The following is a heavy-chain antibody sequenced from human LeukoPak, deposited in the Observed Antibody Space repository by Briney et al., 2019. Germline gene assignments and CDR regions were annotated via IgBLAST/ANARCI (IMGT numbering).Heavy chain of an antibody. D-gene: IGHD6-13*01. CDR2: IYPRDSDA. CDR1: GYIFTSYW. J-gene: IGHJ4*02. Sequence: PGESLKISCKASGYIFTSYWIAWVRQMPGQGLEWMGVIYPRDSDAKYSPSFQGQVTISADKSINTAYLQWSSLKASDTAMYYCARVGPSSSSDYWGQGTLVTVSS. V-gene: IGHV5-51*01. CDR3: ARVGPSSSSDY.